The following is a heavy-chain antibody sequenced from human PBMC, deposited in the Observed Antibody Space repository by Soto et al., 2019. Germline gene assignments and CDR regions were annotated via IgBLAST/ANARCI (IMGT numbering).Heavy chain of an antibody. D-gene: IGHD3-10*01. CDR2: LYSGGTT. CDR1: GFTVSSNY. V-gene: IGHV3-53*01. J-gene: IGHJ4*02. Sequence: EVQLVESGGGLIQPGGSLRLSCAASGFTVSSNYMSWVRQAPGKGLEWVSVLYSGGTTYFADAVKGRFTISRDSSKNTLYLQMNSLRAEDTAVYYCAREISGSYTFDCWGQGTLVTVSS. CDR3: AREISGSYTFDC.